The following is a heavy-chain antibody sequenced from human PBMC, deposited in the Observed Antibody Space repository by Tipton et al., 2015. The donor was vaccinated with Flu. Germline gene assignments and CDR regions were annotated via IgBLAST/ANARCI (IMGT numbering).Heavy chain of an antibody. CDR1: GFPFRDCG. CDR2: ISPDGSDK. CDR3: TADLGY. J-gene: IGHJ4*02. V-gene: IGHV3-30*03. Sequence: SLRLSCAASGFPFRDCGMHWLRLPPGKGPEWVADISPDGSDKFYADSVRGRFTIFRDNAKNSLYLQMNSLRAEDTAVYYCTADLGYWGQGTLVTVSS.